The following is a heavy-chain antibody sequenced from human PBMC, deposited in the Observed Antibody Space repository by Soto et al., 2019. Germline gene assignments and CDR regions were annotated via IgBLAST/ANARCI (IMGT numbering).Heavy chain of an antibody. CDR2: ISYAGSNQ. Sequence: QVQLVESGGGVVQPGRSLRLSCAASGFIFSTYGMHWVRQAPGKGLVWVAVISYAGSNQYYEDSVKGRFTISRDNSKNTLYLQMNSLRVEDTAVYYCAKSWSGSHGAFDMWGQGNMVTVSA. V-gene: IGHV3-30*18. CDR1: GFIFSTYG. CDR3: AKSWSGSHGAFDM. J-gene: IGHJ3*02. D-gene: IGHD2-8*02.